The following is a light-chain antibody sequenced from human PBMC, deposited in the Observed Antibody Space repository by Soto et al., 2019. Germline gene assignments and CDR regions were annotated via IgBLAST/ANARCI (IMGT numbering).Light chain of an antibody. CDR2: DAS. V-gene: IGKV1-5*01. Sequence: DIQMTQSPSTLPTSVGDRVTITCRASQSISNYLAWYQQKPGKAPQLLIYDASTLESGVPPRFSGSGSGTEFALTIGGLQPDDFATYYCQQYDGDFLTFGQGTKVDIK. CDR3: QQYDGDFLT. CDR1: QSISNY. J-gene: IGKJ1*01.